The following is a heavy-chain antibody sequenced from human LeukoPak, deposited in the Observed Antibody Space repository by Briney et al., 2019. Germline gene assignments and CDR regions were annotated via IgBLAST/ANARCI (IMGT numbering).Heavy chain of an antibody. D-gene: IGHD1-26*01. Sequence: PGGSLRLSCAASGFTFSTYWMGWVRQPPGKGLEWVANIKQDGSERYYVYSVKGRFTISRDNAKNSLYLQMNSLRAEDTAVYYCARDPPRRRVGALPPGAFDIWGQGTMVTVSS. CDR2: IKQDGSER. J-gene: IGHJ3*02. CDR1: GFTFSTYW. V-gene: IGHV3-7*01. CDR3: ARDPPRRRVGALPPGAFDI.